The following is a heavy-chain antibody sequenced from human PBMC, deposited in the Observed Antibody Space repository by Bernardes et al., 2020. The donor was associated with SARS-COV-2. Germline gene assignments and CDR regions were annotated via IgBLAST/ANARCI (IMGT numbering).Heavy chain of an antibody. V-gene: IGHV3-23*01. CDR2: ISGSGGNT. Sequence: GGSLRLSCAASGFTFSSYAMSWVRQAPGKGLEWVSAISGSGGNTYYADSVKGRFTISRDNSKNTLYLQMNSLRAEDTAVYYCAKDWYCSGGSCYYYYGMGVWGQGTTVTVSS. D-gene: IGHD2-15*01. CDR3: AKDWYCSGGSCYYYYGMGV. J-gene: IGHJ6*02. CDR1: GFTFSSYA.